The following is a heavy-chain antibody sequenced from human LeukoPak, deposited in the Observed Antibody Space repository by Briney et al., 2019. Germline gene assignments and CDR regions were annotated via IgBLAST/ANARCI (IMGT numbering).Heavy chain of an antibody. V-gene: IGHV1-2*02. J-gene: IGHJ4*02. CDR1: GYTFTGYY. CDR2: INPNSGGT. D-gene: IGHD3-16*01. Sequence: ASVKVSCKASGYTFTGYYMHWVRQAPGQGLEWMGWINPNSGGTNYAQKFQGRVTMTRDTSISTAYMELSRLRSDDTAVYYCARGGDTLMITFGGVIIYWGQGTLLTVSS. CDR3: ARGGDTLMITFGGVIIY.